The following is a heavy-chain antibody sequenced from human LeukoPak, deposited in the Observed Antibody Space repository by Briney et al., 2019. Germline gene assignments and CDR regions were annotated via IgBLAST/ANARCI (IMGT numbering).Heavy chain of an antibody. CDR2: INGDGSIT. CDR3: ARVGLIEDRSHWYLDL. CDR1: GFAFSNAW. Sequence: GGSLRLSCAASGFAFSNAWMSWVRQAPGRGLVWVSHINGDGSITTYADSVKGRFTISRDNAKNTVYLQMNSLRAEDTAVYYCARVGLIEDRSHWYLDLWGRGALVTVSS. D-gene: IGHD2-15*01. J-gene: IGHJ2*01. V-gene: IGHV3-74*01.